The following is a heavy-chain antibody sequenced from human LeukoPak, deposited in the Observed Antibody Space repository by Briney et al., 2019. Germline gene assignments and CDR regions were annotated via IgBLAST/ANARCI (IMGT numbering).Heavy chain of an antibody. CDR2: ISSSSSTI. J-gene: IGHJ4*02. CDR1: GFTFRSYS. Sequence: GGSLRLSCSASGFTFRSYSMNWVRQAPRKGLEWVSYISSSSSTIYYADSVKGRFTISRDNAKNSLYLQMNSLRAEETAVYYCARDGGDSSGYWFDYRGQGTLVTVSS. D-gene: IGHD3-22*01. V-gene: IGHV3-48*01. CDR3: ARDGGDSSGYWFDY.